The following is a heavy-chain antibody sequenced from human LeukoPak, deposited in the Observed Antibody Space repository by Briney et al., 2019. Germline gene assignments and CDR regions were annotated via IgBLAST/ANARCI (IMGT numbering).Heavy chain of an antibody. CDR1: GFSLSTSGMC. D-gene: IGHD1-26*01. J-gene: IGHJ3*02. CDR3: AREGSYFYAFDI. Sequence: SGPTLVKPTQTLTLTCTFSGFSLSTSGMCVSWIRQPPGKALEWLARIDWDDDKYYSTSLRTRLTISKDTSKNQVVLTMTNMDRVDTATYYCAREGSYFYAFDIWGQGTMVTVSS. V-gene: IGHV2-70*11. CDR2: IDWDDDK.